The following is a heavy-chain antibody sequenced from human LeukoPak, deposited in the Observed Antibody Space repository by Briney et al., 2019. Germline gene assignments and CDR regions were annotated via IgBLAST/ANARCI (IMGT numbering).Heavy chain of an antibody. Sequence: GGSLRLSCAASGFTLSSYAMTWVRQAPGRGLEWVSSVDGGGGGTYYADSVKDRFTISRDNSKDTLYLQMNGLRAEDTAVYFCAKQSAGSAAWYSLHYDFWGQGILVTVSS. J-gene: IGHJ4*02. D-gene: IGHD6-13*01. CDR1: GFTLSSYA. CDR2: VDGGGGGT. CDR3: AKQSAGSAAWYSLHYDF. V-gene: IGHV3-23*01.